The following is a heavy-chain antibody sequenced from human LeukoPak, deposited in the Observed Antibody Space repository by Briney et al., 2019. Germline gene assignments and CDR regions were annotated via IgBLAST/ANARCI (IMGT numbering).Heavy chain of an antibody. CDR3: ARGAVVLLGAKQVYYFDY. J-gene: IGHJ4*02. Sequence: ASVKVSCKASGYSFADFYIHWVRQVPGQGLEWMGWINPNSGGINYAQKFQGRVIMTRDTSISTAYMELGRLRSDDTAVYYCARGAVVLLGAKQVYYFDYWGQGTLVTVSS. CDR1: GYSFADFY. CDR2: INPNSGGI. D-gene: IGHD3-10*01. V-gene: IGHV1-2*02.